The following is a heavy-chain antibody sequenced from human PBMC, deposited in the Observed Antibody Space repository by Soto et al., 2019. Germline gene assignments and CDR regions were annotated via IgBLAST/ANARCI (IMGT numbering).Heavy chain of an antibody. D-gene: IGHD6-13*01. CDR2: ISGYNGNT. J-gene: IGHJ6*02. CDR3: ARAEVYTSSWYAMDV. CDR1: GYVFSTYG. Sequence: QAQLVQSGAEVKKPGASVKVSCKASGYVFSTYGITWVRQAPGQGLEWMGWISGYNGNTDDGQKLQGRVTLTTDASTTTAYMDLRNLKSDDTAVYYCARAEVYTSSWYAMDVWGQGTTVIVSS. V-gene: IGHV1-18*01.